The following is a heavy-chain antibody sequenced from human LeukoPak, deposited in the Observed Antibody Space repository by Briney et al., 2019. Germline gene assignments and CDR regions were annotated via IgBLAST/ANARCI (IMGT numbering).Heavy chain of an antibody. Sequence: EASVKVSCKASGYTFTGYYMHWVRQAPGQGLEWMGWINPNSGGTNYAQKFQGRVTMTRDTSISTAYMELSRLRSDDTAVYYCARGLGATTFADFDYWGQGTLVTVSS. CDR2: INPNSGGT. CDR3: ARGLGATTFADFDY. D-gene: IGHD1-26*01. V-gene: IGHV1-2*02. J-gene: IGHJ4*02. CDR1: GYTFTGYY.